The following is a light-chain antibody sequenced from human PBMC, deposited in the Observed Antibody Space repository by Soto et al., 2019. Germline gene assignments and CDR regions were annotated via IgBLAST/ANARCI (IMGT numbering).Light chain of an antibody. J-gene: IGKJ1*01. CDR1: QPVSPIF. Sequence: DTLLSQSPGTLSFSPGDTATLFCMASQPVSPIFLAWYQQKRGQAPSLLIYGVSTRATGVSDRFSGSGSGTDFTLTIGRLETEDFAVYYCQQYLITPWTFGQGTRWIS. V-gene: IGKV3-20*01. CDR3: QQYLITPWT. CDR2: GVS.